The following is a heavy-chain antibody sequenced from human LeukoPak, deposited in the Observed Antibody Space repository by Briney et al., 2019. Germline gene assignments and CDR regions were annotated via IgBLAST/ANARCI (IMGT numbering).Heavy chain of an antibody. J-gene: IGHJ6*02. CDR3: AKAEQQLETYYYYGMDV. D-gene: IGHD6-13*01. V-gene: IGHV3-30*18. CDR2: ISYDGSNK. CDR1: GFTFSSYG. Sequence: GGSLRLSCAASGFTFSSYGMHWVRQAPGKGLEWVAVISYDGSNKYYADSVQGRFTISRDNSKNTMYLQMNSLRAEDTAVYYCAKAEQQLETYYYYGMDVWGQGTTVTVSS.